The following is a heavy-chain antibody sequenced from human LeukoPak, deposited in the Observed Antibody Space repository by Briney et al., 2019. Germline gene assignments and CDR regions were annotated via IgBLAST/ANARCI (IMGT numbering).Heavy chain of an antibody. CDR1: GFTFSSYG. CDR3: AKVSRFWSYVGAFDI. D-gene: IGHD1-26*01. CDR2: ISYDGSNK. Sequence: GGVVQPGRSLRLSCAASGFTFSSYGMHWVRQAPGKGLEWVAVISYDGSNKYYADSVKGRFTISRDNSKNTLYLQMNSLRAEDTAVYYCAKVSRFWSYVGAFDIWGQGTMVTVSS. V-gene: IGHV3-30*18. J-gene: IGHJ3*02.